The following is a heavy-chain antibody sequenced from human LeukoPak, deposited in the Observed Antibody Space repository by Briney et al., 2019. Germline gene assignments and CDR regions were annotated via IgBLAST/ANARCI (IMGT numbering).Heavy chain of an antibody. CDR3: ASGGIYYGAAFDF. D-gene: IGHD1-26*01. CDR2: ISSSSSYI. V-gene: IGHV3-21*01. J-gene: IGHJ4*02. Sequence: GGSLRLSCAASGFSFSKAWMTWVRQAPGKGLEWVSSISSSSSYIYYADSVKGRFTISRDNAKNSLYLQMNSLRAEDTAVYYCASGGIYYGAAFDFWGQGTLVTVSS. CDR1: GFSFSKAW.